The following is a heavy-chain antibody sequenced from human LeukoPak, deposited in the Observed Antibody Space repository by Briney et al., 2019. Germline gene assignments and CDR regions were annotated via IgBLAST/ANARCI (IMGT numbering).Heavy chain of an antibody. CDR2: IRGNGART. J-gene: IGHJ6*02. Sequence: PGGSLRVSCAASGFTFSNYAMSWVRLAPGKGLEWVSSIRGNGARTDYADSVKGRFTISRDNSKNTLYLQMNSLRAEDTAVYYCAKHQQIYGDSLMDVWGQGTTVTVSS. V-gene: IGHV3-23*01. CDR1: GFTFSNYA. CDR3: AKHQQIYGDSLMDV. D-gene: IGHD4-17*01.